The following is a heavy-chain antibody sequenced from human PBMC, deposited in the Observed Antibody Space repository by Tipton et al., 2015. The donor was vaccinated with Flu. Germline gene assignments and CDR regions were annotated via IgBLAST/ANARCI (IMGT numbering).Heavy chain of an antibody. CDR2: IYYSGST. CDR1: GGSFSSGGYY. CDR3: ARSSSDDSSGYYYPEAFDI. D-gene: IGHD3-22*01. V-gene: IGHV4-31*11. J-gene: IGHJ3*02. Sequence: TLSLTCAVYGGSFSSGGYYWSWIRQHPGKGLEWIGYIYYSGSTYYNPSLKSRVTISVDTSKNQFSLKLSSVTAADTAVYYCARSSSDDSSGYYYPEAFDIWGQGTMVTVSS.